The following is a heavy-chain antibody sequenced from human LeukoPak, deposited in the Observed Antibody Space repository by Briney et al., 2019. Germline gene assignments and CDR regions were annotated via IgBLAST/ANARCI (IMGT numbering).Heavy chain of an antibody. CDR3: ARPSGFRY. CDR2: ISGSGGST. Sequence: GGSLRLSCVVSGFTFSSYGMSWVRQAPGKGLEWVSAISGSGGSTYYADSVKGRFTISRDNSKNTLYLQMNSLRAEDTAVYYCARPSGFRYWGQGTLVTVSS. J-gene: IGHJ4*02. CDR1: GFTFSSYG. V-gene: IGHV3-23*01. D-gene: IGHD5-12*01.